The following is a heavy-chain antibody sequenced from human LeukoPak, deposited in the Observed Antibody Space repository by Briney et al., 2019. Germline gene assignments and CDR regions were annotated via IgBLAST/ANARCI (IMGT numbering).Heavy chain of an antibody. V-gene: IGHV4-39*07. CDR2: IYYSGST. D-gene: IGHD2-8*01. Sequence: SETLSLTCTVSGGSISSSSYYWGWIRQPPGKGLEWIGSIYYSGSTYYNPSLKGRVTISVDTSKNQFSLKLSSVTAADTAVYYCARSNCNNGVCYTRPAYYYYYMDVWGKGTTVTVSS. CDR3: ARSNCNNGVCYTRPAYYYYYMDV. CDR1: GGSISSSSYY. J-gene: IGHJ6*03.